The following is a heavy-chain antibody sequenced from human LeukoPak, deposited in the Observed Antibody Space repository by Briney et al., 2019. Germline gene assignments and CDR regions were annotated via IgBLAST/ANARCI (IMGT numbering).Heavy chain of an antibody. CDR1: GFTLSSYE. CDR2: ISSSGSTI. J-gene: IGHJ6*04. D-gene: IGHD3-10*02. CDR3: AELGITMIGGV. Sequence: TGESLRLSCAASGFTLSSYEMNWVRQAPEKGLEWVSYISSSGSTIYYADSVKGRFTISRDNAKNSLYLQMNSLRAEDTAVYYCAELGITMIGGVWGKGTTVTISS. V-gene: IGHV3-48*03.